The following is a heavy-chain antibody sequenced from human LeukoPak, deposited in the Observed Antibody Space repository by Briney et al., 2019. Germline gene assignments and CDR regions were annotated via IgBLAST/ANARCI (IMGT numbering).Heavy chain of an antibody. CDR2: IYHSGST. CDR1: GGSISSGGYS. CDR3: AGNIAAAGTWAFDI. J-gene: IGHJ3*02. Sequence: SQTLSLTCAVSGGSISSGGYSWSWIRQPPGKGLEWIGYIYHSGSTYYNPSLKSRVTISVDRSKNQFSLKLSSVTAADTAVYYCAGNIAAAGTWAFDIWGQGTMVTVSS. D-gene: IGHD6-13*01. V-gene: IGHV4-30-2*01.